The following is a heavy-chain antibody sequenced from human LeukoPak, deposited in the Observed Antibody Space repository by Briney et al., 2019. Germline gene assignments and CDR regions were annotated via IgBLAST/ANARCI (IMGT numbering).Heavy chain of an antibody. CDR3: AKNPQYEYFDY. V-gene: IGHV3-23*01. Sequence: PGGSLRLSCAASEFTFRSYAMTWVRQAPGKGLEWVSTINVSGGGTYYADSVRGRFTISRDNSKNTLYLQMNSLRAEDTAVYYCAKNPQYEYFDYWGQGTLLTVSS. D-gene: IGHD3-3*01. CDR1: EFTFRSYA. CDR2: INVSGGGT. J-gene: IGHJ4*02.